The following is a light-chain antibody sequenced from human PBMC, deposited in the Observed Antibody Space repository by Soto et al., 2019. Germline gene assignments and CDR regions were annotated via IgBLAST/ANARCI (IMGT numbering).Light chain of an antibody. Sequence: QSALTQPASVSGSPGQSITISCTGTSSDVGSYNLVSWYQQHPGKAPKLMIYEGSKRPSGVSNRFSGSKSGNTASLTISGLQAEYEADYYCCSYPGSSTYVFGTGTKLTVL. J-gene: IGLJ1*01. CDR2: EGS. V-gene: IGLV2-23*01. CDR3: CSYPGSSTYV. CDR1: SSDVGSYNL.